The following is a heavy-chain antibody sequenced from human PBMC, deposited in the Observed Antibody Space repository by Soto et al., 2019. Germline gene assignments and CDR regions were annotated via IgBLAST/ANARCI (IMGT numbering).Heavy chain of an antibody. Sequence: ASVKVSCTASGYTFTSDAMHWVRQAPGQRLEWMGWINAGNGNTKYSQKFQGRVTITRDTSASTAYMELSSLRSEDTAVYYCARCAGYCTNGVCYNSYYYGMDVWGQGTTVTVSS. V-gene: IGHV1-3*01. CDR2: INAGNGNT. D-gene: IGHD2-8*01. J-gene: IGHJ6*02. CDR1: GYTFTSDA. CDR3: ARCAGYCTNGVCYNSYYYGMDV.